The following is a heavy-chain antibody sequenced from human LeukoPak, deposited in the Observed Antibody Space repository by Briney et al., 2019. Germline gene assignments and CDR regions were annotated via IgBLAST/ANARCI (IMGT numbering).Heavy chain of an antibody. CDR2: IGTAGDT. J-gene: IGHJ4*02. D-gene: IGHD2-15*01. CDR1: GFTFSSYD. Sequence: PGGSLRLSCAASGFTFSSYDMYWVRQATGKGLEWVSAIGTAGDTYYPGSVKGRFTISRENAKNSLYLQMSSLRVGDTAVYYCVRGPYCSGGSCYGHFDYWGQGTLVTASS. V-gene: IGHV3-13*01. CDR3: VRGPYCSGGSCYGHFDY.